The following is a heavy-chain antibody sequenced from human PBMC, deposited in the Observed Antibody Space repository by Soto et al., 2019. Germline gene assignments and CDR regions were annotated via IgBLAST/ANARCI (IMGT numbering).Heavy chain of an antibody. D-gene: IGHD1-26*01. J-gene: IGHJ6*02. V-gene: IGHV4-34*01. CDR2: LYQGLSI. Sequence: SETLSLTCAVYSGSFSGYYWSWIRQPPGKGLEWIGELYQGLSIVYNPSLESRVTISVDTSKNQFSLKLSSVTAADTAVYYCARQRPTDGRWEFANYYGMDVWGQGTPVTVSS. CDR3: ARQRPTDGRWEFANYYGMDV. CDR1: SGSFSGYY.